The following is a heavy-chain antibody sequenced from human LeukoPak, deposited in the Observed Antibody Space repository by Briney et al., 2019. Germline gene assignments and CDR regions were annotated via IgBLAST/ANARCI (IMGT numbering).Heavy chain of an antibody. CDR1: GFTFSSYG. D-gene: IGHD3-3*01. V-gene: IGHV3-30*02. CDR3: AKDFNDFWSGYYKPPDYFDY. J-gene: IGHJ4*02. CDR2: IRYDGSNK. Sequence: GGSLRLSCAASGFTFSSYGMHWVRQAPGKGLEWVAFIRYDGSNKYYADSVKGRFTISRDNSKNTLYLQMNSLRAEDTAVYYCAKDFNDFWSGYYKPPDYFDYWGQGTLVTVSS.